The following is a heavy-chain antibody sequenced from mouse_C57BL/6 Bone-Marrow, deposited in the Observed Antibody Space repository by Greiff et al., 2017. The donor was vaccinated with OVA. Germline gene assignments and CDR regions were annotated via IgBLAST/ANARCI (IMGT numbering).Heavy chain of an antibody. CDR2: IYPGDGDT. D-gene: IGHD1-1*01. J-gene: IGHJ2*01. V-gene: IGHV1-82*01. CDR1: GYAFSSSW. CDR3: ARRDGSSYYDY. Sequence: VNLVESGPELVKPGASVKISCKASGYAFSSSWMNWVKQRPGKGLEWIGRIYPGDGDTNYNGKFKGKATLTADKSSSTPYMQLSSLTSEDSAVYFCARRDGSSYYDYWGQGTTLTVSS.